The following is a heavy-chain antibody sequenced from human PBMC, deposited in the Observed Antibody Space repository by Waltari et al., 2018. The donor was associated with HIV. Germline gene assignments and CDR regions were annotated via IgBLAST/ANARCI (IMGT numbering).Heavy chain of an antibody. J-gene: IGHJ4*02. CDR3: VRAAIYSRGCFDY. Sequence: QVQLVQSGAEVKKTGASVKVYCKASGYTFTSSAINWVRQATGQGLGWMGWMNPNSGDTGYAQKFQGRITMTSNTSISTVYMELSSLTSEETAVYYCVRAAIYSRGCFDYWGQGTLVTVSS. V-gene: IGHV1-8*01. CDR2: MNPNSGDT. D-gene: IGHD6-19*01. CDR1: GYTFTSSA.